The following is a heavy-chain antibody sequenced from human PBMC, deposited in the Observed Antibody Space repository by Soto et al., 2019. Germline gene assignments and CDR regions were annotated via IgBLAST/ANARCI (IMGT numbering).Heavy chain of an antibody. CDR2: ISSSSSYI. V-gene: IGHV3-21*01. CDR3: ARPGYSGYDYYGMDV. D-gene: IGHD5-12*01. Sequence: ESGGGLVKPGGSLRLSCAASGFTFSSYSMNWVRQAPGKGLEWVSSISSSSSYIYYADSVKGRFTISRDNAKNSLYLQMNSLRAEDTAVYYCARPGYSGYDYYGMDVWGQGTTVTVSS. J-gene: IGHJ6*02. CDR1: GFTFSSYS.